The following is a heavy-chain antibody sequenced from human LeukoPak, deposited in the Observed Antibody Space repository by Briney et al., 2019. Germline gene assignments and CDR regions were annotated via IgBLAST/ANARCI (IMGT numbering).Heavy chain of an antibody. CDR1: GYTFTGYY. D-gene: IGHD5-18*01. Sequence: ASVKVSCKASGYTFTGYYMHWVRQAPGQGLEWMGWINPNSGGTNYAQKFQGRVTMTRDTSISTAYMELSRLRSDDTAVYYCARVGREGYSYGPPDYWGQGTLVTVSS. CDR3: ARVGREGYSYGPPDY. V-gene: IGHV1-2*02. CDR2: INPNSGGT. J-gene: IGHJ4*02.